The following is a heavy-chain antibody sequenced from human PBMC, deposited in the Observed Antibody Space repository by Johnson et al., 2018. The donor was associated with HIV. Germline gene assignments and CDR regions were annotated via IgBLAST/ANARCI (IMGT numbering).Heavy chain of an antibody. D-gene: IGHD3-22*01. CDR1: GFTFSSYG. V-gene: IGHV3-30*18. Sequence: QVQLVESGGGVVQPGGSLRLSCAASGFTFSSYGMHWVRQAPGKGLEWVAVLSYDGSNKYHADSVKGRFTISRDNSKNTLYLQMNSLGAEDTAVYYCAKGNYYDSSGYYGSTHAFDIWGQGTMVTVSS. CDR2: LSYDGSNK. J-gene: IGHJ3*02. CDR3: AKGNYYDSSGYYGSTHAFDI.